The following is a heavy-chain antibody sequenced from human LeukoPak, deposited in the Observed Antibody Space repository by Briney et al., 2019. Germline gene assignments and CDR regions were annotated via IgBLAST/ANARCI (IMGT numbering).Heavy chain of an antibody. J-gene: IGHJ4*02. V-gene: IGHV4-4*09. CDR2: IYTSGST. CDR1: GGSISGYY. Sequence: SETLSLTCTVSGGSISGYYWSWIRQPPGKGLEWIGYIYTSGSTNYSPSLKSRVTISVDTSKNQFSLKLSSVTAADTAVCYCARHGDGDYDFFDYWGQGILVTVSS. CDR3: ARHGDGDYDFFDY. D-gene: IGHD5-12*01.